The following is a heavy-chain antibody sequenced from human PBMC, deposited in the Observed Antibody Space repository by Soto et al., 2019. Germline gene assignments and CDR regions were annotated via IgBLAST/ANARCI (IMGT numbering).Heavy chain of an antibody. CDR3: ARDRGFTYAYGDYGQFDY. V-gene: IGHV3-48*03. CDR1: GFTFSSYE. D-gene: IGHD4-17*01. CDR2: ISSSGSTI. J-gene: IGHJ4*02. Sequence: EVQLVESGGGLVQPGGSLRLSCAASGFTFSSYEMNWVRQAPGKGLEWVSYISSSGSTIYYADSVKGRFTISRDNAKNSLYLQMNSLRAEDTAVYYWARDRGFTYAYGDYGQFDYWGKGTLVTVSS.